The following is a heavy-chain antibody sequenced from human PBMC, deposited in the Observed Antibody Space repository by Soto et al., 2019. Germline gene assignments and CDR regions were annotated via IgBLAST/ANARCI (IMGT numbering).Heavy chain of an antibody. CDR3: AARDPGRVY. CDR2: SHQSGNT. V-gene: IGHV4-4*02. J-gene: IGHJ4*02. Sequence: QVQLQESGPGLVKPSGTLSLTCAVSGVSISSHDWWTWVRQPPGKGLEWIGESHQSGNTNYNSSLESRLTISLDTSKDLSSPQLTSVPVADTAVYFCAARDPGRVYWGPGSLVTFSS. CDR1: GVSISSHDW.